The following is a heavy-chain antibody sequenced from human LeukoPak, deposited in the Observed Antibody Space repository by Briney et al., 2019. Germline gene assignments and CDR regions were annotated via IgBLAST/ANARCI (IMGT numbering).Heavy chain of an antibody. CDR1: GFSFSTYG. Sequence: PGGSLILSCAASGFSFSTYGMFWVRQAPGKGLEWVGVISYDGSNQYYADSVKGRFTISRDNSKNTLYLQMDSLRAEDTAVYYCAKGDFWNGLGEYFLYWGQGILVTVSS. J-gene: IGHJ1*01. D-gene: IGHD3-3*01. CDR2: ISYDGSNQ. CDR3: AKGDFWNGLGEYFLY. V-gene: IGHV3-33*05.